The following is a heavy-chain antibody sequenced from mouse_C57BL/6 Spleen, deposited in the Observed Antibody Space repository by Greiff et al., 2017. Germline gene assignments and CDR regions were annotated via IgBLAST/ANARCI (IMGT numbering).Heavy chain of an antibody. CDR2: IYPRSGNT. J-gene: IGHJ4*01. CDR1: GYTFTSYG. CDR3: ARERSDAMDY. V-gene: IGHV1-81*01. Sequence: VKQSCKASGYTFTSYGISWVKQRTGQGLEWIGEIYPRSGNTYYNEKFKGKATLTADKSSSTAYMELRSLTSEDSAVYFCARERSDAMDYWGQGTSVTVSS.